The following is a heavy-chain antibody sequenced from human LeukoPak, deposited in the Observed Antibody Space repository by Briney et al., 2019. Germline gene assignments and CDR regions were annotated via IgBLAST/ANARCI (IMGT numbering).Heavy chain of an antibody. D-gene: IGHD6-6*01. CDR1: GYTFTTYG. CDR3: ARDLIAVRPGWFDP. J-gene: IGHJ5*02. CDR2: ISAYNGNT. Sequence: GASVKVSCKASGYTFTTYGIRWLRQAPGQGLEWMGWISAYNGNTNYAQQFQGRVTMTTDTSMNTAYMELRSLRSDDTAVYYCARDLIAVRPGWFDPWGQGSLVTVSS. V-gene: IGHV1-18*01.